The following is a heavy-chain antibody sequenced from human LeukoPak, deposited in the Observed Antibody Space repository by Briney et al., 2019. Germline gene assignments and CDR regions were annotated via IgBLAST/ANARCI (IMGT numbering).Heavy chain of an antibody. D-gene: IGHD3-22*01. J-gene: IGHJ4*02. CDR1: GGSFSGYY. CDR2: INHSGST. V-gene: IGHV4-34*01. Sequence: KPSETLSLTRAVYGGSFSGYYWSWIRQPPGKGLEWIGEINHSGSTNYNPSLKSRVTISVDTSKNQFSLKLSSVTAADTAVYYCARGPLLKEYYYDSSGYYRFDYWGQGTLVTVSS. CDR3: ARGPLLKEYYYDSSGYYRFDY.